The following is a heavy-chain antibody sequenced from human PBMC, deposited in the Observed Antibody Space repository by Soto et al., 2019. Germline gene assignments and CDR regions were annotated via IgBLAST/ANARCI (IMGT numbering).Heavy chain of an antibody. Sequence: VGSLRLSCAVSGFTFSSYGMHWVRQAPGKGLEWVAVIWYDGSNRYYADSVKGRFTISRDNSKNTLYLQMNSLRAEDTAVYYCAREDYDILTGYRVYYGMDVWGQGTTVTVSS. CDR1: GFTFSSYG. D-gene: IGHD3-9*01. J-gene: IGHJ6*02. CDR2: IWYDGSNR. CDR3: AREDYDILTGYRVYYGMDV. V-gene: IGHV3-33*01.